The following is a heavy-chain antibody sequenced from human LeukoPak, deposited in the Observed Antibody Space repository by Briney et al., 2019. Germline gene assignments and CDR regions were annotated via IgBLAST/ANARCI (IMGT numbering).Heavy chain of an antibody. CDR1: GGSISSYY. J-gene: IGHJ5*02. D-gene: IGHD3-10*01. CDR3: ARQKTTYYYGSGSYWAYNWFDP. V-gene: IGHV4-59*12. CDR2: VYDSGST. Sequence: SETLSLTCTVSGGSISSYYWSWIRQPPGKGLEWIGYVYDSGSTNYNPSLKSRVTISVDTSKNQFSLKLSSVTAADTAVYYCARQKTTYYYGSGSYWAYNWFDPWGQGTLVTVSS.